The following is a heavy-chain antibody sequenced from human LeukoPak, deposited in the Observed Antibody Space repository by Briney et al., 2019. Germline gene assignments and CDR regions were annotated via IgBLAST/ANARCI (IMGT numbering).Heavy chain of an antibody. D-gene: IGHD3-3*02. CDR3: ARGPAIFYYLDY. V-gene: IGHV4-39*07. CDR1: GGSISSSTHY. Sequence: SETLSLTCTVSGGSISSSTHYWGWIRQPPGKGLEWIGSIYYSGGTYYNPSLESRVTISVDKSKNHLSLRLNSVTAADTAVYFCARGPAIFYYLDYWGQGALVIVSS. CDR2: IYYSGGT. J-gene: IGHJ4*02.